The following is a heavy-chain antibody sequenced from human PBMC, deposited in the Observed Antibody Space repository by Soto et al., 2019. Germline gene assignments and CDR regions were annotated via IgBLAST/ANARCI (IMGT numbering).Heavy chain of an antibody. CDR2: INAGNGNT. J-gene: IGHJ6*02. Sequence: QVQLVQSGAEVKKPGASVKVSCKASGYTFTSYAMHWVRQAPGQRHEWMGWINAGNGNTKYPQKFQGRVTITRDTSASTAYMEVRSLRSEDTAVYRCARGRLALMDVWGQGTTVTVSS. CDR1: GYTFTSYA. CDR3: ARGRLALMDV. V-gene: IGHV1-3*01. D-gene: IGHD3-10*01.